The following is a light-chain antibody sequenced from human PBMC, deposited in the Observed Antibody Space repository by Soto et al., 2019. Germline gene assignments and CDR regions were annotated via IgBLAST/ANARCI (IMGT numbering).Light chain of an antibody. CDR2: DVT. Sequence: QSVLTQPRSVSGSPGQSVTISCTGTSSDVGGYSYVSWYQQHPGKAPKLIIYDVTKRPSGVPDRFSGSRSGNTASLTISGLQAEDEADYSCCSYAGTYTLVFGGGTKLTV. J-gene: IGLJ2*01. CDR1: SSDVGGYSY. CDR3: CSYAGTYTLV. V-gene: IGLV2-11*01.